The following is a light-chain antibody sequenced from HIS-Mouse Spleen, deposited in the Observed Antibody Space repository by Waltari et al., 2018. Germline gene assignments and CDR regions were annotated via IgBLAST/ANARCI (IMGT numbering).Light chain of an antibody. V-gene: IGLV3-10*01. Sequence: SYELTQPPSVSVSPGQTARITCSGDALPKKYAYWYQQKSGQAPGLVIYEDNKRPSGSPVRVPGYSSGTMATLTISGAQVEDEADDYCYSTDSSGNHRVFGGGTKLTVL. CDR2: EDN. CDR3: YSTDSSGNHRV. CDR1: ALPKKY. J-gene: IGLJ2*01.